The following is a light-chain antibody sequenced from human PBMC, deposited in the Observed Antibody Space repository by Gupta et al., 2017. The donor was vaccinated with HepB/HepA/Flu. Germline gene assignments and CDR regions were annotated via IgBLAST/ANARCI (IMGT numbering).Light chain of an antibody. V-gene: IGKV3-11*01. J-gene: IGKJ2*02. CDR2: DAS. CDR3: QQRSNWPRGT. Sequence: EIVLTQSPATLSLSPGERATRSCRASQSVSSYLAWYQQKPGQAPRLLIYDASNRATGIPARFSGSGSGTDFTLTISSLEPEDFAVYYCQQRSNWPRGTFGQGTKLEIK. CDR1: QSVSSY.